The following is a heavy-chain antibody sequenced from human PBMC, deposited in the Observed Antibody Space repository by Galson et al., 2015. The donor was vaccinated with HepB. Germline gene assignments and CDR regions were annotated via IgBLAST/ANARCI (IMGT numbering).Heavy chain of an antibody. CDR3: ARVHPESTSGWSRQALYDFDS. D-gene: IGHD6-19*01. V-gene: IGHV3-30*04. CDR1: GFTFSSYA. CDR2: ISYDGSNK. Sequence: SLRLSCAASGFTFSSYAMHWVRQAPGKGLEWVAVISYDGSNKYYADSVKGRFTVSRDNSKNTLFLQKTGLTADDTAIYYCARVHPESTSGWSRQALYDFDSWGPGTLVAVSS. J-gene: IGHJ4*02.